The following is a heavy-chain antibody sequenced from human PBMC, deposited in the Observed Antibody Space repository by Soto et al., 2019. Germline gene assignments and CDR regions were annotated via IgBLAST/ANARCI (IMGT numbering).Heavy chain of an antibody. CDR2: IKSKTDGGTT. J-gene: IGHJ6*02. Sequence: PGGSLRLSCAASGFTFSNAWMNWVRQAPGKGLEWVGRIKSKTDGGTTDYAAPVKGRFTISRDDSKNTLYLQMNSLKTEDTAVYYCARDVLWSGYDPGKNGMDVWGQGTTVTVSS. V-gene: IGHV3-15*07. CDR1: GFTFSNAW. D-gene: IGHD5-12*01. CDR3: ARDVLWSGYDPGKNGMDV.